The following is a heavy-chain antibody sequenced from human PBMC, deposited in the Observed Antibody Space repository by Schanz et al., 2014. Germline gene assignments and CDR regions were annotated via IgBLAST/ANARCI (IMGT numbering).Heavy chain of an antibody. J-gene: IGHJ5*02. V-gene: IGHV3-9*02. D-gene: IGHD3-10*01. CDR3: AGPALWFGDNCFDP. CDR2: IPWNGAAI. CDR1: GFNSDDYA. Sequence: EVQVVESGGGLVQPGGSLRLSCTASGFNSDDYAMHWVRQAPGKGLEWVSNIPWNGAAIGYAGSVRGRFTISRDSAKNTLYLQMNSLRAGDTAVYYCAGPALWFGDNCFDPWGQGTLVTVSS.